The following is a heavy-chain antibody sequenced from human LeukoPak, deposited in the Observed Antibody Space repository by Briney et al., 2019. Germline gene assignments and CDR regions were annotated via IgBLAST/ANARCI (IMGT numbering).Heavy chain of an antibody. Sequence: SETLSLTCAVYGGSFSGYYWSWIRQPPGKGLEWIGYISYRGSTYYNPSLQSRVTISVDTSKNQFSLKLSSVAAADTAVYFCARDSSSFYAMDVWGQGTTVTVSS. CDR3: ARDSSSFYAMDV. D-gene: IGHD6-6*01. V-gene: IGHV4-34*09. CDR1: GGSFSGYY. CDR2: ISYRGST. J-gene: IGHJ6*02.